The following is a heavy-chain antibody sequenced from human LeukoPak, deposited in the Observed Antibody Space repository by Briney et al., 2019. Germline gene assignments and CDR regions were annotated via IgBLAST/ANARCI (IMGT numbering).Heavy chain of an antibody. V-gene: IGHV4-59*01. Sequence: SETLSLTCTVSGGSFSSYYWSWIRQPPGKGLEWIGYIYYSGSTNYNPSLKSRVTISIDTSKNQVSLRLSSVTAADTAVYYCARGLPSGSYYPFDYWGQGTLVTVSS. CDR3: ARGLPSGSYYPFDY. J-gene: IGHJ4*02. CDR1: GGSFSSYY. D-gene: IGHD1-26*01. CDR2: IYYSGST.